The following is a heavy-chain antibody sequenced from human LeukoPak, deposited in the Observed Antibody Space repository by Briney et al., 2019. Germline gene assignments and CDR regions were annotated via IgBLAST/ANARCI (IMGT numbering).Heavy chain of an antibody. CDR3: ASSSGMGY. CDR2: INHSGST. V-gene: IGHV4-34*01. D-gene: IGHD6-19*01. Sequence: PSETLSLTCAVYGGSFSGYYWSWIRQPPGKGLEWIGEINHSGSTNYNPSLKSRVTISVDTSKNQFSLKLSSVTAADTAAYYCASSSGMGYWGQGTLVTVSS. CDR1: GGSFSGYY. J-gene: IGHJ4*02.